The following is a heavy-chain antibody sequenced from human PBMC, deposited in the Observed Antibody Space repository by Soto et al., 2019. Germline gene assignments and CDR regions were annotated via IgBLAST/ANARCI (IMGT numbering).Heavy chain of an antibody. CDR1: GFTFSSYS. J-gene: IGHJ5*02. V-gene: IGHV3-21*01. CDR2: ISSSSSYI. Sequence: GGSLRLSCAASGFTFSSYSMNWVRQAPGKGLEWVSSISSSSSYIYYADSVKGRFTISRDNAKNSLYLQMKSLRAEDTAVYYCAREKKYCSGGSCPRGWFDPWGQGTLVTVYS. CDR3: AREKKYCSGGSCPRGWFDP. D-gene: IGHD2-15*01.